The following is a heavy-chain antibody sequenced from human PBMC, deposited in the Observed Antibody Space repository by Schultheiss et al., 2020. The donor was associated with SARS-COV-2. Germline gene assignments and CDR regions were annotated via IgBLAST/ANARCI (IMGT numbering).Heavy chain of an antibody. D-gene: IGHD3-10*01. CDR3: VRTNYYVDY. CDR2: IYPGDSDT. V-gene: IGHV5-51*01. Sequence: GGSLRLSCKGSGYSFTSYWIGWVRQMPGKGLEWMGIIYPGDSDTRYSPSFQGQVTISADKSISTAYLQWSSLKASDTAMYYCVRTNYYVDYWGQGTLVTVSS. CDR1: GYSFTSYW. J-gene: IGHJ4*02.